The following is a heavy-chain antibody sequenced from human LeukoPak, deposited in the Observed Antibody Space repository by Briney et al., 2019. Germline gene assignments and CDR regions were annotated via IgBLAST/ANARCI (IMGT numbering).Heavy chain of an antibody. Sequence: SETLSLTCTVSGGSISSYYWSWIRQPPGKGLEWIGYIYYSGSTNYNPSLKSRVTISVDTSENQFSLKLSSVTAADTAVYYCARGGRYYYDSSGYYLLWGQGTLVTVSS. V-gene: IGHV4-59*01. D-gene: IGHD3-22*01. CDR3: ARGGRYYYDSSGYYLL. CDR2: IYYSGST. CDR1: GGSISSYY. J-gene: IGHJ4*02.